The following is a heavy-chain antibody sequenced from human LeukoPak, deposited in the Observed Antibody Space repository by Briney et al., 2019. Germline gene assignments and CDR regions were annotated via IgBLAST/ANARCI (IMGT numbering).Heavy chain of an antibody. J-gene: IGHJ4*02. CDR2: IWYDGSNK. CDR3: ARDVFTTYDTGGGYFDY. CDR1: GFTFSSNG. V-gene: IGHV3-33*01. D-gene: IGHD3-22*01. Sequence: PGGSLGFSCVVSGFTFSSNGMNWVRQAPGKGLEWGALIWYDGSNKYYADSVKGRFTISRDNSKNTLYLQMNSLRADDTAVYYCARDVFTTYDTGGGYFDYWGQGTLVTVSS.